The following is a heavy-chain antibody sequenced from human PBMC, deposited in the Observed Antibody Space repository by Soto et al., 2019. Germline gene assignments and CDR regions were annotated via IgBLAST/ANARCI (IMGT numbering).Heavy chain of an antibody. V-gene: IGHV1-69*04. Sequence: GASVKVSCKASGGTFSSYTISWVRQAPGQGLEWMGRIIPILGIANYAQKFQDRVTITADKSTSTAYMELSSLRSEDTAVYYCARDKGQSYYGSGVLGDYYYYYMDVWGKGTTVTVSS. J-gene: IGHJ6*03. CDR2: IIPILGIA. CDR1: GGTFSSYT. CDR3: ARDKGQSYYGSGVLGDYYYYYMDV. D-gene: IGHD3-10*01.